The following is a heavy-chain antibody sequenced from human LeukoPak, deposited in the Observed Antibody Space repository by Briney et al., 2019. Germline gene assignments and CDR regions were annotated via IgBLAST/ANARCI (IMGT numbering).Heavy chain of an antibody. D-gene: IGHD2-15*01. CDR2: IYTSGST. Sequence: SETLSLTCTVSGGSISSYYWSWTRQPAGKGLEWIGRIYTSGSTNYNPSLKRRVTMSVDTSKNQFSLKLSSVTAADTAVYYCARDLEDCSGGSCYRPGVDKNAFDIWGQGTMVTVSS. V-gene: IGHV4-4*07. CDR1: GGSISSYY. CDR3: ARDLEDCSGGSCYRPGVDKNAFDI. J-gene: IGHJ3*02.